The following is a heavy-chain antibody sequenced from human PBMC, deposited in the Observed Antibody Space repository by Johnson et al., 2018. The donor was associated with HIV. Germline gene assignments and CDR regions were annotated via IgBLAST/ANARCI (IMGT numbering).Heavy chain of an antibody. J-gene: IGHJ3*02. Sequence: VQLVESGGGLVQPGGSLRLSCAASGFTVSSNYMSWVRQAPGKGLEWVSVIYSGGSTYYADSVKDRFTISRDNSKNTLYLQMNRLRAEDTAVYYCARAPGYSRAFDIWGQGTMVTVST. CDR1: GFTVSSNY. V-gene: IGHV3-66*01. CDR2: IYSGGST. CDR3: ARAPGYSRAFDI. D-gene: IGHD5-18*01.